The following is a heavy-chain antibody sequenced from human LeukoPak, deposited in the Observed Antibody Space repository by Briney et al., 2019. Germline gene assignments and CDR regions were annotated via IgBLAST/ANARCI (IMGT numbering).Heavy chain of an antibody. D-gene: IGHD3-10*01. J-gene: IGHJ4*02. CDR2: ISSSSSYI. Sequence: GGSLRLSCAASGFTFISYTMTWVRQAPGKGLEWVSSISSSSSYIYYADSVKGRFTISRDNSKNTLYLQMNSLRAEDTAVYYCARDADGVVDYWGQGTLVTVSS. CDR1: GFTFISYT. CDR3: ARDADGVVDY. V-gene: IGHV3-21*01.